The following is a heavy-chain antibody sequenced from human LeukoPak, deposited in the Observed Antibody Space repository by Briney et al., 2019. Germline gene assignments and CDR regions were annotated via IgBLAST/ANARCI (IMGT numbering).Heavy chain of an antibody. CDR1: GDSMSSYY. Sequence: KPSETLSLTCTVSGDSMSSYYWSWIRQPPGKGLEWIGYIYYSGSTNYNPSLKSRVTMSIDTSKNQFSLKLRFVTAADTAVYYCARGRLLWFGELYVYWGQGTLVTVSS. J-gene: IGHJ4*02. CDR3: ARGRLLWFGELYVY. D-gene: IGHD3-10*01. V-gene: IGHV4-59*12. CDR2: IYYSGST.